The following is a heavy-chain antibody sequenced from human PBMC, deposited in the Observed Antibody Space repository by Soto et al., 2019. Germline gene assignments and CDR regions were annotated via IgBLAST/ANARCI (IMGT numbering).Heavy chain of an antibody. CDR1: GYSFTSYW. Sequence: GESLKISCKGSGYSFTSYWIGWVRQMPGKGLEWMGIIYPGDSDTRYSPSFQGQVTISADKSISTAYLQWSSLEASDTAMYYCARLPGYDFWSGYYYYYMDVWGKGTTVTVSS. CDR2: IYPGDSDT. CDR3: ARLPGYDFWSGYYYYYMDV. D-gene: IGHD3-3*01. V-gene: IGHV5-51*01. J-gene: IGHJ6*03.